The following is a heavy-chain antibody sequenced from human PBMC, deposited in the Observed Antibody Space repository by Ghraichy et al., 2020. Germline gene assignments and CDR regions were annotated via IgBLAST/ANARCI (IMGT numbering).Heavy chain of an antibody. V-gene: IGHV3-23*01. CDR3: AKSFGHLTGPYDY. CDR1: GFTFTNYA. CDR2: ISSSGGST. Sequence: GGSLRLSCAPSGFTFTNYALNWVRQPPGKGLEWVSSISSSGGSTYYTDSVKGRFTISRDNSKNTLYLQMNSLRAEDTAVYYCAKSFGHLTGPYDYWGRGTLVTVSS. D-gene: IGHD3-10*01. J-gene: IGHJ4*02.